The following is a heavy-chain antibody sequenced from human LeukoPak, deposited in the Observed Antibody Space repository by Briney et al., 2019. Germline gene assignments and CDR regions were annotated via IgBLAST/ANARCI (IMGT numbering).Heavy chain of an antibody. CDR1: GGTFSSYA. V-gene: IGHV1-69*05. Sequence: SVKVSCKASGGTFSSYATSWVRHAPGQGLEWMGGIIPIFGTANYAQKFQGRVTITTDESTSTAYMELSSLRSEDTAVYYCARGRGYVFDYWGQGTLVTVSS. D-gene: IGHD5-12*01. J-gene: IGHJ4*02. CDR2: IIPIFGTA. CDR3: ARGRGYVFDY.